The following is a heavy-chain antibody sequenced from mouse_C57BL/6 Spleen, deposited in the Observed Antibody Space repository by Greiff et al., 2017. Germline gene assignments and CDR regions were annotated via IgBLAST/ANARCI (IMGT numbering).Heavy chain of an antibody. Sequence: VQLQQSGAELVKPGASVKISCKASGYAFSSYWMNWVKQRPGKGLEWIGQIYPGDGDTNYNGKFKGKATLTADKSSSTAYMQLSSLTSEASAVYFCARRDSGYAFAYWGQGTLVTVSA. V-gene: IGHV1-80*01. J-gene: IGHJ3*01. CDR1: GYAFSSYW. CDR3: ARRDSGYAFAY. CDR2: IYPGDGDT. D-gene: IGHD3-2*02.